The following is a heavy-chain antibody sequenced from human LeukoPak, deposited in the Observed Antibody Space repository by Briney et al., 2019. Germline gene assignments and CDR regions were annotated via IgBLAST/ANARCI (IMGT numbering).Heavy chain of an antibody. Sequence: PGGSLRLSCAASGFTYISYAMSWVRQRPGKGLDGIGYIYYIGSTNYNPSLKSRVTISVDTSKNQFSLKLSSVTAADTAVYYCARGGVMTTVTTRRLEDYYMDVWGKGTTVTVSS. D-gene: IGHD4-17*01. CDR3: ARGGVMTTVTTRRLEDYYMDV. J-gene: IGHJ6*03. CDR2: IYYIGST. CDR1: GFTYISYA. V-gene: IGHV4-59*01.